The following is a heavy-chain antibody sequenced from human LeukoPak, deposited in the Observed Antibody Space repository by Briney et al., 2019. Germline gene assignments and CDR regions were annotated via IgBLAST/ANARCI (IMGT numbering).Heavy chain of an antibody. Sequence: GGSLRLSCSVSGFTFSYYAMHWVRQAPGKGLEYISAISSDGGSTYYADSVKGRFTISRDNSKNTLYLQMSSLRAEDTAMYYCVKGHYGDYVFDYWGQGTLVTVSS. CDR3: VKGHYGDYVFDY. V-gene: IGHV3-64D*06. J-gene: IGHJ4*02. CDR2: ISSDGGST. CDR1: GFTFSYYA. D-gene: IGHD4-17*01.